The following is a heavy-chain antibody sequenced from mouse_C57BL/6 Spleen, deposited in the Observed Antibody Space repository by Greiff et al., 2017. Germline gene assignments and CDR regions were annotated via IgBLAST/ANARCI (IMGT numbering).Heavy chain of an antibody. J-gene: IGHJ4*01. CDR1: GFTFSDYG. CDR3: AKAYSYYAMDY. Sequence: EVKVVESGGGLVKPGGSLKLSCAASGFTFSDYGMHWVRQAPEKGLEWVAYISSGSSTIYYADTVKGRFTISRDNAKNTLFLQMTSLRSEDTAMYYCAKAYSYYAMDYWGQGTSVTVSS. V-gene: IGHV5-17*01. D-gene: IGHD2-10*01. CDR2: ISSGSSTI.